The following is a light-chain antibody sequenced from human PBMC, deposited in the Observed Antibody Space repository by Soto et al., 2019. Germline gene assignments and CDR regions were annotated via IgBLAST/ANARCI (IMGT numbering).Light chain of an antibody. J-gene: IGLJ3*02. CDR3: TSYTTSTTGV. CDR2: EVS. CDR1: SSDVGGSNY. V-gene: IGLV2-14*01. Sequence: QSALTQPASVSGSPGQSITISCTGTSSDVGGSNYVSWYQQHPGKAPKLMISEVSNRPSGVSNRFSGSKSGNTASLTISGLQAEDEANYYCTSYTTSTTGVFGGGTKLTVL.